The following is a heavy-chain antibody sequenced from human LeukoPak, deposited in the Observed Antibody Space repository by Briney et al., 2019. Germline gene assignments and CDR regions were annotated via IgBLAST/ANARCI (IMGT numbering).Heavy chain of an antibody. CDR2: INHSGST. CDR3: ASLSNYGDYEDY. D-gene: IGHD4-17*01. J-gene: IGHJ4*02. CDR1: GGSFSGYY. V-gene: IGHV4-34*01. Sequence: SETLSLTCAVYGGSFSGYYWSWIRQPPGTGLEWIGEINHSGSTNYNPSLESRVTISVDTSKNLFSLKLSSVTAADTAVYYCASLSNYGDYEDYWGQGTLVIVSS.